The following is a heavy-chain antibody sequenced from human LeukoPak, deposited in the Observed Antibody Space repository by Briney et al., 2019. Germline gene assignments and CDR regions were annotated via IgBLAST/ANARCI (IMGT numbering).Heavy chain of an antibody. V-gene: IGHV1-46*01. D-gene: IGHD2-15*01. J-gene: IGHJ4*02. CDR2: INPSVVST. Sequence: ASVKVSCKASGYTFTSYYMYGVRHAPRQGLEWMGIINPSVVSTSYAQKFQGRVTMTRDTSTSTVYMALSSLRSEDTAVYYCARDKCSGGRCYGIDYWGQGTLVTVSS. CDR1: GYTFTSYY. CDR3: ARDKCSGGRCYGIDY.